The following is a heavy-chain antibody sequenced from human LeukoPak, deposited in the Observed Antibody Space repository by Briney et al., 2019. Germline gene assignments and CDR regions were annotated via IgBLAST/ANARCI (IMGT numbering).Heavy chain of an antibody. D-gene: IGHD4-23*01. CDR3: ARSPTVSTTVLKFDAFDI. J-gene: IGHJ3*02. CDR1: GYTFTSYG. V-gene: IGHV1-18*01. CDR2: ISAYNGNT. Sequence: ASVKVSCKASGYTFTSYGISWVRQAPGQGLEWMGWISAYNGNTNYAQKFQGRVTITADKSTSTAYMELSSLRSEDTAVYYCARSPTVSTTVLKFDAFDIWGQGTMVTVSS.